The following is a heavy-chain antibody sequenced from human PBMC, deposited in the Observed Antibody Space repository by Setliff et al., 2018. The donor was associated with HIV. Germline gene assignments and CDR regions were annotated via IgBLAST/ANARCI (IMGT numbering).Heavy chain of an antibody. D-gene: IGHD3-9*01. CDR2: IYTSGST. J-gene: IGHJ4*02. CDR3: ARGSGTFYDVLTFGP. V-gene: IGHV4-4*07. CDR1: GGSISSHY. Sequence: PSETLSLTCTVSGGSISSHYWSWIRQPAGKGLEWIGHIYTSGSTNFNPSHKSRVTISMDMSKNQFSLKLTSLTAADTAVYYCARGSGTFYDVLTFGPWGQGTLVTVSS.